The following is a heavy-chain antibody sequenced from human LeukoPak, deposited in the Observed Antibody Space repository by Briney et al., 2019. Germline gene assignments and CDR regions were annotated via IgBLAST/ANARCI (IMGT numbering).Heavy chain of an antibody. CDR2: INPNSGGT. CDR3: AITPGGSYYRHYYFDY. V-gene: IGHV1-2*02. Sequence: GASVKVSCKASGYTFTGYYMHWVRQAPGQGLEWMGWINPNSGGTNYAQKFQGRVTMTRDTSISTAYMELSRLRSDDTAVYYCAITPGGSYYRHYYFDYWGQGTLVTVSS. J-gene: IGHJ4*02. CDR1: GYTFTGYY. D-gene: IGHD1-26*01.